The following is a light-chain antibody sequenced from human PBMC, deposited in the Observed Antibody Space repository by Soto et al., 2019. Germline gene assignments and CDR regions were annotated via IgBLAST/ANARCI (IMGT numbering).Light chain of an antibody. Sequence: DIQMTQSPSSLSASVGDRVTITCQASQDINTYLNWYQQKPGKAPKLLIYDAFKLETGVPSRLRRGGSGTDFTLTVTSLQPEDIATYFCQHYDKLQLTFGGGTKVEL. CDR2: DAF. CDR3: QHYDKLQLT. V-gene: IGKV1-33*01. J-gene: IGKJ4*01. CDR1: QDINTY.